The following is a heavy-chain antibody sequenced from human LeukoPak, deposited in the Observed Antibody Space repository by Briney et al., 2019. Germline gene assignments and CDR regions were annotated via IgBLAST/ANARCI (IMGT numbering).Heavy chain of an antibody. CDR3: ASNDYGDSGALDY. J-gene: IGHJ4*02. CDR1: GGSFSGYY. Sequence: PSETLSLTCAVYGGSFSGYYWSWIRQPPGKGLEWIGYIYYSGSTYYNPSLKSRVTISVDTSKNQFSLKLSSVTAADTAVYYCASNDYGDSGALDYWGQGTLVTVSS. V-gene: IGHV4-30-4*08. CDR2: IYYSGST. D-gene: IGHD4-17*01.